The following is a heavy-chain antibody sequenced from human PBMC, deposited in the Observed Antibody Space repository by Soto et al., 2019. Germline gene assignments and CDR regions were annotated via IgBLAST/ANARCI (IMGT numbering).Heavy chain of an antibody. CDR3: ARGHELLWFGELLYASVYYYYYMDV. D-gene: IGHD3-10*01. Sequence: GGSLRLSCAASGFTFSSYAMHWVRQAPGKGLEYVSAISSNGGSTYYANSVKGRFTISRDNSKNTLYLQMGSLRAEDMAVYYCARGHELLWFGELLYASVYYYYYMDVWGKGTTVTVSS. V-gene: IGHV3-64*01. CDR1: GFTFSSYA. CDR2: ISSNGGST. J-gene: IGHJ6*03.